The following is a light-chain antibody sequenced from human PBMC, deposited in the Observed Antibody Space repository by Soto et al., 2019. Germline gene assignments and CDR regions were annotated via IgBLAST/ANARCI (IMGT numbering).Light chain of an antibody. J-gene: IGLJ3*02. Sequence: QSALTQPASVSGSPGQSITISCTATNSDVGSHNFVSWYQQYPGKAPKLLIYEASKRPSGLSNRFSGSKSGNTASLTISGLQAEDEADYYCCSLTNGATWVFGGGTKVTVL. V-gene: IGLV2-23*01. CDR2: EAS. CDR3: CSLTNGATWV. CDR1: NSDVGSHNF.